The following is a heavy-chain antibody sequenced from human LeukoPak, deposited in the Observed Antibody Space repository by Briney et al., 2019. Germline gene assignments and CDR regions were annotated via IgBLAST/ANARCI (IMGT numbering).Heavy chain of an antibody. CDR3: ARVIHYYYYMDV. CDR2: IYYSGST. J-gene: IGHJ6*03. V-gene: IGHV4-39*07. CDR1: GGSISSSSYY. Sequence: SETLSLTCTVSGGSISSSSYYWGWIRQPPGKGLEWIGSIYYSGSTYYNPSLKSRVTISVDTSKNQFSLKLSSVTAADTAVYYCARVIHYYYYMDVWGKGTTVTVSS.